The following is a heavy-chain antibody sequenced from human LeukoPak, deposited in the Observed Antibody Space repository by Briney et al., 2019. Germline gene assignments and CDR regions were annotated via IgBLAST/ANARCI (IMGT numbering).Heavy chain of an antibody. V-gene: IGHV3-21*01. CDR1: GVTFSDYS. CDR2: IGGIGTYI. J-gene: IGHJ4*02. CDR3: VRDLA. D-gene: IGHD2-15*01. Sequence: GGSLRLSCAASGVTFSDYSMNWVRQAPGKGLEWISSIGGIGTYIYYADSVKGRFTISRDNAKNSVYLQMNSLRGEDTAVSYCVRDLAWGQETLVTVSS.